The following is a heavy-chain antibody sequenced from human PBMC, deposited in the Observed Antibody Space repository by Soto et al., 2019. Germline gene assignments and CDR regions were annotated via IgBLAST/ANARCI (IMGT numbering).Heavy chain of an antibody. CDR1: GGSISTYY. Sequence: SETLSLTCTVTGGSISTYYWSWIRQPPGKGLEWIGHIYYTGNTNYNPSLKSRVTISVDTSTNRFSLRLRSVTAADTAVYYCARGEIVVVVAASTGRRYYYYYMDVWGKGTTVTVSS. CDR3: ARGEIVVVVAASTGRRYYYYYMDV. D-gene: IGHD2-15*01. V-gene: IGHV4-59*12. CDR2: IYYTGNT. J-gene: IGHJ6*03.